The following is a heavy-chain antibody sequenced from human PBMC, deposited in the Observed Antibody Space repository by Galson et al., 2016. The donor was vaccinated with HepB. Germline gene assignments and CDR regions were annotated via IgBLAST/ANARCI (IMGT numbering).Heavy chain of an antibody. CDR3: VRDLDDYIWGTYRTLDY. D-gene: IGHD3-16*01. Sequence: SLRLSCAASGFTFSGYAMHWVRQAPGKGLEWVAVVSYDGSIISYADSVKGRFTISRHNSKNTLYLQMNSLRAEDTALYYCVRDLDDYIWGTYRTLDYWGQGTPVTVSS. CDR2: VSYDGSII. J-gene: IGHJ4*02. CDR1: GFTFSGYA. V-gene: IGHV3-30*04.